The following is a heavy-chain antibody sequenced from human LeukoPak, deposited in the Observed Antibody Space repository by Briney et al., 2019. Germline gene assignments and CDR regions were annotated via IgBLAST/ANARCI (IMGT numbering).Heavy chain of an antibody. Sequence: ASVKVSCKASGYTFTGYYMHWVRQASGQGLEWMGWINPNSGGTNYAQKFQGRVTMTRDTSISTAYMELSRLRSDDTAVYYCAREGYCSSTSCYDETGNWFDPWGQGTLVTVSS. V-gene: IGHV1-2*02. CDR3: AREGYCSSTSCYDETGNWFDP. J-gene: IGHJ5*02. CDR2: INPNSGGT. CDR1: GYTFTGYY. D-gene: IGHD2-2*01.